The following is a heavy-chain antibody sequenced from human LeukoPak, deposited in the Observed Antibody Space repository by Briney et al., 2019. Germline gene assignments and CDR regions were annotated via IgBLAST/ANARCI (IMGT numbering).Heavy chain of an antibody. CDR1: GGSISSGGYY. J-gene: IGHJ4*02. V-gene: IGHV4-61*08. Sequence: SETLSLTCTVSGGSISSGGYYWSWIRQHPGKGLEWIGYIYNSGSTKYNPSLKSRVTVSVDTSKNQLSLKLSSVTAADTAVYYCARARPDTAMAVDYWGQGTLVTVSS. D-gene: IGHD5-18*01. CDR3: ARARPDTAMAVDY. CDR2: IYNSGST.